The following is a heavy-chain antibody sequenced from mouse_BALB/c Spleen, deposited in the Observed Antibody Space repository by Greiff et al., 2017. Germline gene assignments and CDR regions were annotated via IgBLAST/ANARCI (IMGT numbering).Heavy chain of an antibody. D-gene: IGHD1-2*01. CDR2: ISSGGSYT. Sequence: EVMLVESGGGLVKPGGSLKLSCAASGFTFSSYAMSWVRQSPEKRLEWVAEISSGGSYTYYPDTVTGRFTISRDNAKNTLYLEMSSLRSEDTAMYYCARDGITTATNAMDYWGQGTSVTVSS. CDR3: ARDGITTATNAMDY. J-gene: IGHJ4*01. V-gene: IGHV5-9-4*01. CDR1: GFTFSSYA.